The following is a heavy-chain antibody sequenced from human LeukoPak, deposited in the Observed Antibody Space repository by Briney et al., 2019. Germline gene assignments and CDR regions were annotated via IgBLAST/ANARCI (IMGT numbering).Heavy chain of an antibody. Sequence: PSETLSLTCGVYGGSFSGYYWSWIRQPPGKGLEWIGEINHSGSTNHNPSLKSRVTISVDTSKNQFSLKPTSVTAADTAVFYCARGGTWPTYSDYWGQGILVTVSS. D-gene: IGHD5-12*01. CDR1: GGSFSGYY. CDR2: INHSGST. V-gene: IGHV4-34*01. J-gene: IGHJ4*02. CDR3: ARGGTWPTYSDY.